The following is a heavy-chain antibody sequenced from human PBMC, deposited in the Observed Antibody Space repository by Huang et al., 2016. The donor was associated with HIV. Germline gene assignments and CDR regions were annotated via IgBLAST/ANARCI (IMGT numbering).Heavy chain of an antibody. J-gene: IGHJ4*02. D-gene: IGHD2-21*02. CDR2: SYPADSDT. CDR3: ARSEVLVTAVPFDH. V-gene: IGHV5-51*03. Sequence: EVQLVQSEAEVKKPGESLKISCRGSGYSFTNYWSGWVRQRPGEGLEWMGVSYPADSDTRYSPSFQGQVTFSADKSTRTAYVQWSSLQASDTAIYYCARSEVLVTAVPFDHWGQGTLVTVSS. CDR1: GYSFTNYW.